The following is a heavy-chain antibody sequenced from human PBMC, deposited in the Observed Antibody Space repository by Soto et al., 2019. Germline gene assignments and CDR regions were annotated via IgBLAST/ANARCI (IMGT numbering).Heavy chain of an antibody. CDR1: GYTFTGYY. J-gene: IGHJ4*02. V-gene: IGHV1-2*02. D-gene: IGHD3-22*01. CDR3: ARDFPSAYYYDWDDDY. Sequence: ASVKVSCKASGYTFTGYYIHWVRQAPGQGLEWMGWIDPNSGVTNSAQKFQGRVTMTRDTSISTAYLELRRLRSDDTALYYCARDFPSAYYYDWDDDYWGEGTLVTVSS. CDR2: IDPNSGVT.